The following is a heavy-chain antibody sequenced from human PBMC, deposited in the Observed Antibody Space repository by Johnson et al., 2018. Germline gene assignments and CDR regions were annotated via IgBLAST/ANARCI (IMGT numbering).Heavy chain of an antibody. CDR1: GITFSASA. CDR2: IRSKTNNFAT. CDR3: SRTHILSAFDI. Sequence: EVQLLESGGGLVQPGGSLKLSCAASGITFSASAMHWVRQASGKGLEWVGRIRSKTNNFATAYAASVKGRFTISRDDSKNTAYLQMNSLKTEDSAVYYCSRTHILSAFDIWGQGTVVTVSS. V-gene: IGHV3-73*01. J-gene: IGHJ3*02.